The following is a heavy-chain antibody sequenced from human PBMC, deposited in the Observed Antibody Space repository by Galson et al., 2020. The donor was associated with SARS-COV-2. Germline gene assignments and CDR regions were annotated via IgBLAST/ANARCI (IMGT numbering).Heavy chain of an antibody. CDR3: VRERGVGATDFAH. J-gene: IGHJ4*02. CDR1: GFTFSDHY. CDR2: IRNKVNSYFT. Sequence: GGSLRLSCAASGFTFSDHYMDWVRQAPGKGLEWVGRIRNKVNSYFTEYAASVKGRFTISRDDSKNSLYLQMNSLKTEDTAVYYCVRERGVGATDFAHWGQGTLVTVSS. D-gene: IGHD1-26*01. V-gene: IGHV3-72*01.